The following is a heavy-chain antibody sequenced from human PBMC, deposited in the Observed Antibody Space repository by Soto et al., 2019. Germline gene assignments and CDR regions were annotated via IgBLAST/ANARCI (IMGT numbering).Heavy chain of an antibody. J-gene: IGHJ4*02. CDR1: GGSFSGYY. CDR2: INHSGST. CDR3: ARARTTDDY. V-gene: IGHV4-34*01. D-gene: IGHD4-17*01. Sequence: SETLSLSCAVYGGSFSGYYWSWIRQPPGKGLEWIGEINHSGSTNYNPSLKSRVTISVDTSKNQFSLKLSSVTAADTAVYYCARARTTDDYWGQGTLVTVSS.